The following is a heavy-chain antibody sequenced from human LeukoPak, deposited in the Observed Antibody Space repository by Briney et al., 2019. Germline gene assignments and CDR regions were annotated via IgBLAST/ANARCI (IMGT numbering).Heavy chain of an antibody. Sequence: PSETLSLTCTVSGGSISSSNFYWSWIRMPPGRGLEWIGNIFYTGNTFYNPSLKRRVTISVDTSKNQFSLRLTSVTAADTAVYYCARMGYSSSFAFDYWGQGTLVTVSS. J-gene: IGHJ4*02. CDR3: ARMGYSSSFAFDY. CDR2: IFYTGNT. CDR1: GGSISSSNFY. V-gene: IGHV4-39*07. D-gene: IGHD6-13*01.